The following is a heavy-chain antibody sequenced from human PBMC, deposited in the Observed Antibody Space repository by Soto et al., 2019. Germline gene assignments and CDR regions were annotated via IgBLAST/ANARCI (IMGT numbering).Heavy chain of an antibody. CDR2: ISGSGGST. V-gene: IGHV3-23*01. D-gene: IGHD3-10*01. CDR3: VAPVLLPPWRAFDI. J-gene: IGHJ3*02. CDR1: GFTFSSYA. Sequence: GGSLRLSCAASGFTFSSYAMSWVRQAPGKGLEWVSAISGSGGSTYYADSVKGRFTISRDNSKNTLYLQMNSLRAEDTAVYYCVAPVLLPPWRAFDIWGQGTMVTVSS.